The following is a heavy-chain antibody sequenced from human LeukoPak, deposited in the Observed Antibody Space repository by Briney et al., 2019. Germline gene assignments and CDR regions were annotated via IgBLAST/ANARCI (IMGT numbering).Heavy chain of an antibody. CDR3: ARETRDWGTYYFDY. Sequence: GGSLRLSCAASGFTSSSYWMHWVRQAPGKGLVWVSRINSDGSSTSYADSVKGRFTISRDNAKNTLYLQMNSLRAEDTAVYYCARETRDWGTYYFDYWGQGTLVTVSS. CDR1: GFTSSSYW. D-gene: IGHD3-16*01. J-gene: IGHJ4*02. V-gene: IGHV3-74*01. CDR2: INSDGSST.